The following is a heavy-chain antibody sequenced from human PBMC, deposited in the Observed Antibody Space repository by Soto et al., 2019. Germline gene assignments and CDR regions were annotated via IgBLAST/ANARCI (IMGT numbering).Heavy chain of an antibody. V-gene: IGHV3-33*03. D-gene: IGHD6-25*01. Sequence: QVRLVESGGGVVQPGGSLRLSCAASGFSFSNHGMHWVRQAPGKGLEWVAAIWSDASNKYYADSGNGRFTISRDNSKNTLYLQMNTLRAEDTAVYYCATDGFNKPGYYYGMGVWGQGTTVTVSS. CDR3: ATDGFNKPGYYYGMGV. J-gene: IGHJ6*02. CDR1: GFSFSNHG. CDR2: IWSDASNK.